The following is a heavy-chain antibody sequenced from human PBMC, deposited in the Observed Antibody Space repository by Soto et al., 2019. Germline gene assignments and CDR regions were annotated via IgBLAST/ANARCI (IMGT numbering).Heavy chain of an antibody. V-gene: IGHV1-46*01. CDR2: INPNGGST. CDR3: ARGPYYYDRSGYFSLDY. CDR1: AVTFTSYF. D-gene: IGHD3-22*01. J-gene: IGHJ4*02. Sequence: ASVKVSCKAPAVTFTSYFMHWVRQAPGHGLEWIGVINPNGGSTKFAQTFQGRVTMTGDTSTITVYMELSGLRSDDTAVYYCARGPYYYDRSGYFSLDYWGQGTPVTVSS.